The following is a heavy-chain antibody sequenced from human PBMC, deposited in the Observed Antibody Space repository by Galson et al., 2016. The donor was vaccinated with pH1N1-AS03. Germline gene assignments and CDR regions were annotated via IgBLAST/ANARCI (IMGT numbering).Heavy chain of an antibody. J-gene: IGHJ2*01. CDR2: SNPDTGGT. D-gene: IGHD2-8*02. Sequence: SVKVSCKASGYPFTAYYMHWVRQAPGQGLEWMGRSNPDTGGTNSAQEFQGRVTLTMDTSSRTAYMALTWLTPDDTAVYYCARDLRGADRHTDWYLDLWGRGTLVTVSS. CDR1: GYPFTAYY. CDR3: ARDLRGADRHTDWYLDL. V-gene: IGHV1-2*06.